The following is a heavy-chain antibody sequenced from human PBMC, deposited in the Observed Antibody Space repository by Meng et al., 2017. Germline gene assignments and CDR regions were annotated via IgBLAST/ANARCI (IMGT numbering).Heavy chain of an antibody. CDR2: MNPNSGST. V-gene: IGHV1-2*02. CDR1: GYTFTSYD. CDR3: ARDLGYNDY. D-gene: IGHD5-24*01. J-gene: IGHJ4*02. Sequence: QVQLVQSGAEVKQPGASVKASCKVSGYTFTSYDINWVRQATGQGLEWMGWMNPNSGSTNYAQKFQGRVTMTRDTSISTAYMELSRLRSDDTAVYYCARDLGYNDYWGQGTLVTVSS.